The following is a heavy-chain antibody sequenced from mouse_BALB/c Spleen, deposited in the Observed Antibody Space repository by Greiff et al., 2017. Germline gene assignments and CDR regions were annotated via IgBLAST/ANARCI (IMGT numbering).Heavy chain of an antibody. D-gene: IGHD2-1*01. CDR2: IYPGNRDT. CDR3: TRGEDGNYPEY. V-gene: IGHV1-5*01. Sequence: VQLQQSGPVLARPGASVKMSCKASGYSFTNYCMHWVKQRPGQGLEWIGSIYPGNRDTSYNQKFKGKAKLTADTSASTAFRELSSLTNEDSAVYYCTRGEDGNYPEYWGQGTTLTVSA. J-gene: IGHJ2*01. CDR1: GYSFTNYC.